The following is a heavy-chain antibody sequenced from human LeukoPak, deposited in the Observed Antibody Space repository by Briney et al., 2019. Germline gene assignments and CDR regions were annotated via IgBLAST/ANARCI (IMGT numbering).Heavy chain of an antibody. CDR3: ARKNGLDY. CDR1: GFTFSSYG. V-gene: IGHV3-30*03. Sequence: GGSLRLSCAASGFTFSSYGMHWVRQAPGKGLEWVAVISYDGSNKYYADSVKGRFTISRDNSKNTLYLQMNSLRAEDTAVYYCARKNGLDYWGQGTLATVSS. CDR2: ISYDGSNK. J-gene: IGHJ4*02.